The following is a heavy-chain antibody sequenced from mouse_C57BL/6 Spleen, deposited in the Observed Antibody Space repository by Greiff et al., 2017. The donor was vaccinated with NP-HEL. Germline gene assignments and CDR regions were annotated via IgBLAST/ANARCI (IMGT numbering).Heavy chain of an antibody. CDR2: INPSSGYT. Sequence: VQLQESGAELARPGASVKMSCKASGYTFTSSTMHWVKQRPGQGLEWIGYINPSSGYTKYNQKFKDKATLTADKSSSTAYMQLSSLTSEDSAVYYCARGRFFDYWGQGTTLTVSS. J-gene: IGHJ2*01. CDR3: ARGRFFDY. CDR1: GYTFTSST. V-gene: IGHV1-4*01.